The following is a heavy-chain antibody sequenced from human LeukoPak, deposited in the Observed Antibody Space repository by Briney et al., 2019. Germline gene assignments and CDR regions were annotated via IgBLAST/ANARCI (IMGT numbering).Heavy chain of an antibody. D-gene: IGHD6-13*01. CDR3: ARARIAAAGNWFDS. Sequence: PSEALSLTCTVSGGSISSYYWSWIRRPAGKGLEWIGRIYTSGSTNYNPSLKSRVTISVDTSKNQFSLKLSSVTAADTAVYYCARARIAAAGNWFDSWGQGTLVTVSS. V-gene: IGHV4-4*07. CDR1: GGSISSYY. CDR2: IYTSGST. J-gene: IGHJ5*01.